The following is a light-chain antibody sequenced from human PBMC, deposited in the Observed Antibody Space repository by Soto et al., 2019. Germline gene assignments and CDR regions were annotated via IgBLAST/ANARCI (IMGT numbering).Light chain of an antibody. CDR2: GAS. V-gene: IGKV3-20*01. J-gene: IGKJ1*01. CDR3: QQYGSSPRT. Sequence: EIVMTQSPATLSVSPGDGATLSCRASQSVSSVYLAWYQQRPGQAPSLLMYGASSRATGTPERFSGSGSGTDFTLTISRLEPEDFAVYYCQQYGSSPRTFGQGTKVDIK. CDR1: QSVSSVY.